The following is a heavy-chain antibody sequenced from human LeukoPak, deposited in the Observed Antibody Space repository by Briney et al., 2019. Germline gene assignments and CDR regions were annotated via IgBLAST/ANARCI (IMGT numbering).Heavy chain of an antibody. CDR2: ISAYNGNT. CDR3: ARVKPVYYDDSRSWFDP. J-gene: IGHJ5*02. Sequence: GASVKVSCKASGYTFTSYGSSWVRQAPGQGLEWMGWISAYNGNTNYAQKLQGRVTMTTETSTSTAYMELRSLRSDDTGLYYCARVKPVYYDDSRSWFDPWGQGTLVTVSS. V-gene: IGHV1-18*01. D-gene: IGHD3-22*01. CDR1: GYTFTSYG.